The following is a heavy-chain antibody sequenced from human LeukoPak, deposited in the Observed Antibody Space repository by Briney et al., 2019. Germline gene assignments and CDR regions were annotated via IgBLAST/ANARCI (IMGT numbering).Heavy chain of an antibody. CDR3: ARDFEGGSYCSSTSCPGGNAFDI. D-gene: IGHD2-2*01. V-gene: IGHV3-21*05. J-gene: IGHJ3*02. CDR2: ISSSSSYI. Sequence: KPGGSLRLSCAASGFTFSSYSMNWVRQAPGKGLEWVSYISSSSSYIYYADSVKGRFTISRDNAKNSLYLQMNSLRAEDTAVYYCARDFEGGSYCSSTSCPGGNAFDIWGQGTMVTVSS. CDR1: GFTFSSYS.